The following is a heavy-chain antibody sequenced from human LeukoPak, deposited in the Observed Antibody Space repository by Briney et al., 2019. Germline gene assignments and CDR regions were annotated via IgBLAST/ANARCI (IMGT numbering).Heavy chain of an antibody. CDR1: GFTFSDYY. CDR3: ARRVYYDNSGYSY. CDR2: ISGSGSTI. V-gene: IGHV3-11*01. Sequence: PGGSLRLSCAASGFTFSDYYMSWIRQAPGKGLEWVSYISGSGSTIYYADSVKGRFTISRDNAKNSLYLQMNSLRAEDTAVYYCARRVYYDNSGYSYWGQGILVTVSS. D-gene: IGHD3-22*01. J-gene: IGHJ4*02.